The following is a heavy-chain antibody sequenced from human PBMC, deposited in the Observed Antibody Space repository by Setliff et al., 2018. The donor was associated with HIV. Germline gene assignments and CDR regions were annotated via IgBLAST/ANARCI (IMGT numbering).Heavy chain of an antibody. CDR3: ARARATETTFHYFDYYMDV. J-gene: IGHJ6*03. CDR2: VNHSGST. Sequence: SETLSLTCAVYGGSFSGYYWSWIRQPPGKGLEWIGEVNHSGSTNYNPSLKRRVTISVDMSKNQFSLKLSSVTAADTAVYYCARARATETTFHYFDYYMDVWGKGTTVTVS. CDR1: GGSFSGYY. D-gene: IGHD4-4*01. V-gene: IGHV4-34*01.